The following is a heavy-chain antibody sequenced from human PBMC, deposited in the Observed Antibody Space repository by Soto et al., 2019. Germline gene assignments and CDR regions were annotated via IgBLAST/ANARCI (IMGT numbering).Heavy chain of an antibody. J-gene: IGHJ6*02. Sequence: AASVKVSCKASGGTFSSYAISWVRQAPGQGLEWMGGIIPIFGTANYAQKFQGRVTITADESTSTAYMELSSLRSEDTAVYYCATGDLYYYYGMDVWGQGTTVTVSS. CDR1: GGTFSSYA. CDR2: IIPIFGTA. V-gene: IGHV1-69*13. D-gene: IGHD3-10*01. CDR3: ATGDLYYYYGMDV.